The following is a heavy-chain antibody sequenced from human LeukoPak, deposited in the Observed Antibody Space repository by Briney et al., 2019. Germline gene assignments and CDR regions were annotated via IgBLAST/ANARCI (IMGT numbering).Heavy chain of an antibody. J-gene: IGHJ4*02. CDR1: GFTFSSYA. CDR2: ISYDGSNK. Sequence: GGSLRLSCAASGFTFSSYAMHWVRQAPGKGLEWVAVISYDGSNKYYADSVKGRFTISRDNSKNTLYLQMNSLRAEDTAVYSCAGDSSGWYGEYFDYWGQGTLVTVSS. CDR3: AGDSSGWYGEYFDY. D-gene: IGHD6-19*01. V-gene: IGHV3-30*04.